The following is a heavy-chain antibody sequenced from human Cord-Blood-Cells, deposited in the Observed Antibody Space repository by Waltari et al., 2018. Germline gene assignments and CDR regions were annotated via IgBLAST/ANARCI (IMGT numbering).Heavy chain of an antibody. V-gene: IGHV4-34*01. J-gene: IGHJ4*02. Sequence: QVQLQQWGAGLLKPSETLSLTCAVYGGSFSGYYWSWIRQPTGKGLEWIGEINQSGSTNYNPSLKSRVTISVDTSKNQFSLKLSSVTAADTAVYYCARDSGSYYNRWGQGTLVTVSS. CDR1: GGSFSGYY. D-gene: IGHD3-10*01. CDR3: ARDSGSYYNR. CDR2: INQSGST.